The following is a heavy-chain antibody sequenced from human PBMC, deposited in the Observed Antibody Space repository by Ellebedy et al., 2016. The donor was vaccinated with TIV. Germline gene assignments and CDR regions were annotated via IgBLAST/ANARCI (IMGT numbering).Heavy chain of an antibody. CDR3: ARESCNNITCYFDY. CDR1: GFTFSTYG. V-gene: IGHV3-33*01. Sequence: GESLKISCAASGFTFSTYGLHWVRQAPGKGLEWVAGVWYDGRDKFYAHSVKGRFTISRDNSKNTLFLQMNSVRAEDTAVYYCARESCNNITCYFDYWGLGTLVTVSS. CDR2: VWYDGRDK. J-gene: IGHJ4*02. D-gene: IGHD2/OR15-2a*01.